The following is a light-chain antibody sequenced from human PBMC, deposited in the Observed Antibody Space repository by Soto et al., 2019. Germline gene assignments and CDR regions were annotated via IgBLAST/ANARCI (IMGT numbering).Light chain of an antibody. CDR2: ENI. V-gene: IGLV2-14*02. CDR3: TSYAGSNNLV. CDR1: SSDVGAYDL. J-gene: IGLJ3*02. Sequence: QSALTQPASVSGSPGQSITISCIGTSSDVGAYDLVSWYQQHPGTAPRLIIYENIRRPSTIASRFSGSKSGNTASLTVSGLQAEDEADYYCTSYAGSNNLVFAGGTKVTVL.